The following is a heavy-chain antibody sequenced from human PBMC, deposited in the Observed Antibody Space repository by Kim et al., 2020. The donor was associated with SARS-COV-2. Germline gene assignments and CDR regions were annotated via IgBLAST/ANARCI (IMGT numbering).Heavy chain of an antibody. CDR2: ISGSSGAT. D-gene: IGHD2-8*01. Sequence: ASVKVSCKASGYTFSNYGISWVRLAPGQGLEWMGWISGSSGATKYAQKFQGRVTMTTDTSADTAYMELRSLRSDDTALYYCARAHYSTNSPFFYWGQGTLVTVSS. CDR1: GYTFSNYG. J-gene: IGHJ4*02. V-gene: IGHV1-18*01. CDR3: ARAHYSTNSPFFY.